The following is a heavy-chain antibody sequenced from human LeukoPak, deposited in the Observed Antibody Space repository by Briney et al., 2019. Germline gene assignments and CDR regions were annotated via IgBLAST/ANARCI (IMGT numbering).Heavy chain of an antibody. J-gene: IGHJ4*02. Sequence: GGSLRLSCAASGFIFNSHWINWVRQAPGKGLEWVANIAPDGSETYFEDSVKGRFTISRDNTKNSVFLQMNSLRAEDTAVYYCARGVADIDYWGQGTLVTVSS. CDR3: ARGVADIDY. CDR1: GFIFNSHW. V-gene: IGHV3-7*01. D-gene: IGHD6-13*01. CDR2: IAPDGSET.